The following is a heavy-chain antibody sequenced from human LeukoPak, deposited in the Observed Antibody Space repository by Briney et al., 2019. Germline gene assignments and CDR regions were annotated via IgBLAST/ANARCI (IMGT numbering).Heavy chain of an antibody. V-gene: IGHV4-59*11. CDR1: GDSFSSHY. D-gene: IGHD4-17*01. J-gene: IGHJ3*02. Sequence: KPSETLSLTCAVSGDSFSSHYWTWIRQPPGRGLEWIGYISYIGTTNYNPSLKSRVTISIDTSKNQFSLKLSSVTTADTAVYYCARELVTVTKGFDIWGLGTMVSVSS. CDR3: ARELVTVTKGFDI. CDR2: ISYIGTT.